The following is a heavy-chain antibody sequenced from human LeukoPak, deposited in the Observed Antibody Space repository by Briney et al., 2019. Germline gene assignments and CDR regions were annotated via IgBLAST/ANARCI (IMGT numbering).Heavy chain of an antibody. D-gene: IGHD6-13*01. CDR2: ISSSSSTI. V-gene: IGHV3-48*01. J-gene: IGHJ4*02. Sequence: PGGSLRLSCAASGFTFSSYSMNWVRQAPGKGLEWVSYISSSSSTIYYADSVKGRFTISRDNAKNSLYLQMNSLRAEDTAVYYCARDLIAAAGTAFDYWGQGTLVTVSS. CDR3: ARDLIAAAGTAFDY. CDR1: GFTFSSYS.